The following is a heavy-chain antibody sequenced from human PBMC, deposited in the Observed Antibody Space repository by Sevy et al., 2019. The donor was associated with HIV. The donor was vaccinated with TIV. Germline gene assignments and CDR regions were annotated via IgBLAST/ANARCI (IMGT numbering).Heavy chain of an antibody. V-gene: IGHV1-2*06. Sequence: ASVKVTRKASGYNFYIHWVRQAPGQGLEWMGRVTPNSGATTYAQRFQGMVAMTMDTSISTAYMELSGLKSDDTAIYYCAGQSLGWYNWFDPWGQGTLVTVSS. CDR2: VTPNSGAT. D-gene: IGHD6-19*01. J-gene: IGHJ5*02. CDR3: AGQSLGWYNWFDP. CDR1: GYNFY.